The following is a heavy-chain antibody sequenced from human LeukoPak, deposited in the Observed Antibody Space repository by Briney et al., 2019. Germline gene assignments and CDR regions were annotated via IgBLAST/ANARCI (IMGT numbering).Heavy chain of an antibody. J-gene: IGHJ6*02. D-gene: IGHD6-19*01. V-gene: IGHV4-34*01. Sequence: PSETLSLTCAVYGGSFSGYYWSWIRQPPGKGLEWIGKINHSGSTNYNPSLKSRVTTSVDTSKNQFSLKLSSVTAADTAVYYCAREVAVAGPVYYYYGMDVWGQGTTVTVSS. CDR3: AREVAVAGPVYYYYGMDV. CDR2: INHSGST. CDR1: GGSFSGYY.